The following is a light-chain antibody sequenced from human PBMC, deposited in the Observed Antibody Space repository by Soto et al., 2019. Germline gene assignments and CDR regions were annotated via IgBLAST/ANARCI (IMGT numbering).Light chain of an antibody. CDR3: QQRDNWPPIT. J-gene: IGKJ5*01. Sequence: EIVLTQSPAILSLSPGERATLSCRASESVNTFLAWYQQEPGQAPRLLIYDASNRAAGIPARFSGSGSGTDFTLTISSLEPEDSAIYYCQQRDNWPPITFGQGTRLEIK. CDR2: DAS. CDR1: ESVNTF. V-gene: IGKV3-11*01.